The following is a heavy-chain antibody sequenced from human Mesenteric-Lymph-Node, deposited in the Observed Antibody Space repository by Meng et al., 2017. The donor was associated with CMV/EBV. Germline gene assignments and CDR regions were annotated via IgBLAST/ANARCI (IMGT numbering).Heavy chain of an antibody. CDR2: INPSGGST. J-gene: IGHJ3*02. CDR1: GYTFTSYY. V-gene: IGHV1-46*01. CDR3: GFEPLLLLAAEDAFDI. Sequence: ASVKVSCKASGYTFTSYYMHWVRQAPGQGLEWMGIINPSGGSTSYAQKFQGRVTMTRDTSTSTVYMELSSLRSEDTAVYYCGFEPLLLLAAEDAFDIWGQGTMVTVSS. D-gene: IGHD2-15*01.